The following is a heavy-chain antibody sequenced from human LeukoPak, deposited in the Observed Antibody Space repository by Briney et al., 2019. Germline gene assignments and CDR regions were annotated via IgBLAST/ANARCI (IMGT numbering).Heavy chain of an antibody. CDR2: IIPIFGTA. CDR3: AREPPGRPYSSSSYG. D-gene: IGHD6-6*01. CDR1: VGTFSSYA. J-gene: IGHJ4*02. Sequence: GASVKVSCKASVGTFSSYAISWVRQAPGQGLEWMGGIIPIFGTANYAQKFQGRVTITADKSTSTAYMELSSLRSEDTAVYYCAREPPGRPYSSSSYGWGQGTLVTVSS. V-gene: IGHV1-69*06.